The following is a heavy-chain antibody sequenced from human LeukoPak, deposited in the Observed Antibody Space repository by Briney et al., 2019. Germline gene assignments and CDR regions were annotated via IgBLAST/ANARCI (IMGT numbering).Heavy chain of an antibody. D-gene: IGHD6-13*01. J-gene: IGHJ6*02. CDR2: ISAYNGNT. V-gene: IGHV1-18*01. CDR1: GYTFTSYG. CDR3: ARDSKYSSSWPNYYYGMDV. Sequence: ASVKVSCKASGYTFTSYGISWVRQAPGQGLEWMGWISAYNGNTNYAQKLQGRVTMTTDTSTSTAYMELRSLRSDDTAVYYCARDSKYSSSWPNYYYGMDVWGRGTTVTVSS.